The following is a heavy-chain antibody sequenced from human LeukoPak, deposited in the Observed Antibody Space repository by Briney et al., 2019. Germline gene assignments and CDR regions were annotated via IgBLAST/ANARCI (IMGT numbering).Heavy chain of an antibody. CDR1: EFTFSSYW. Sequence: GGSLRLSCAASEFTFSSYWMHWVRQAPGRGLVWVSRIKGDGSSTTYADSVKGRFTISRDNAKNTLYLQMNSLTAEDTAVYYCARGAYCGGDCPLPNSLYWRRGTLVTVSS. CDR2: IKGDGSST. CDR3: ARGAYCGGDCPLPNSLY. J-gene: IGHJ4*02. V-gene: IGHV3-74*01. D-gene: IGHD2-21*01.